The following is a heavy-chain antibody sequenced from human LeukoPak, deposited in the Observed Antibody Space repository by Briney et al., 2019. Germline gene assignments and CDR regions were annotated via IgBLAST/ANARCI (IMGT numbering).Heavy chain of an antibody. J-gene: IGHJ5*02. CDR1: GGSFSGYY. CDR2: INHSGST. CDR3: ARKYSSGWYGNWFDP. D-gene: IGHD6-19*01. V-gene: IGHV4-34*01. Sequence: SETLSLTCAVYGGSFSGYYWSWIRQPPGKGLEWIGEINHSGSTNYNPSLKSRVTISVDTSKNQFSLKLSSVTAADTAVYYCARKYSSGWYGNWFDPWGQGTLVTVSS.